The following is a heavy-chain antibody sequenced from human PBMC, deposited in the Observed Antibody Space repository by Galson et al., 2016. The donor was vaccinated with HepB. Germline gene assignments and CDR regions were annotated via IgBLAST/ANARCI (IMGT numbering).Heavy chain of an antibody. CDR2: IYPSGVGA. D-gene: IGHD1-1*01. CDR3: AGIWTHQWDV. V-gene: IGHV1-46*03. Sequence: SVKVSCKASGSTFRDYYVHWVRQAPGQGLEWMGVIYPSGVGASYRQKLQAMFKPGGASTTYAQKFLGRITVTRDTSTSTVYMEVSSPTSEDTAKYFCAGIWTHQWDVWGQGTTVTVSS. J-gene: IGHJ6*02. CDR1: GSTFRDYY.